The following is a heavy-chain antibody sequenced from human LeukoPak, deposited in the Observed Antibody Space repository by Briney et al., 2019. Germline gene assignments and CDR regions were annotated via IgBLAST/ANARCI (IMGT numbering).Heavy chain of an antibody. D-gene: IGHD2-15*01. CDR3: AKSPYCSGGSCYGGYFDY. Sequence: GGSLRLSCAASGFTFNSYWMNWVRQAPGKGLEWVANIKQDGAEKYYVDSVKGRFTISRDNAKNTLYLQMNSLRAEDTAVYNCAKSPYCSGGSCYGGYFDYWGRGTLVTVSS. V-gene: IGHV3-7*03. CDR2: IKQDGAEK. CDR1: GFTFNSYW. J-gene: IGHJ4*03.